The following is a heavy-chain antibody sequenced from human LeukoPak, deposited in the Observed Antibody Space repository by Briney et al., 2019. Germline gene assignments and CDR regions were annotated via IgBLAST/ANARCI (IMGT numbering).Heavy chain of an antibody. Sequence: PGGSLRLSCAASGFTFSAYWMHWVRQAPGKGLEWVSAISGSGGSTYYADSVKGRFTISRDNSKNTLYLQMNSLRAEDTAVYYCANNQLRRPLDYWGQGTLVTVSS. CDR2: ISGSGGST. CDR1: GFTFSAYW. V-gene: IGHV3-23*01. CDR3: ANNQLRRPLDY. D-gene: IGHD1-26*01. J-gene: IGHJ4*02.